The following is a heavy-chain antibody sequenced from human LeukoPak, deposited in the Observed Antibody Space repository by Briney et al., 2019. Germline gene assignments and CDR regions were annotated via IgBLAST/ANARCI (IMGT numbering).Heavy chain of an antibody. CDR1: GDSISSYC. V-gene: IGHV4-4*07. Sequence: SESLSLTCTVSGDSISSYCWSWIRQPAGKGLEWIGRIYPSGTTNYNPSLKSRVTMSMDTSKNQFSLKLTSVTAADTAVYYCARDGRAVGATKAFDIWGQGTMVTVSP. CDR2: IYPSGTT. D-gene: IGHD1-26*01. CDR3: ARDGRAVGATKAFDI. J-gene: IGHJ3*02.